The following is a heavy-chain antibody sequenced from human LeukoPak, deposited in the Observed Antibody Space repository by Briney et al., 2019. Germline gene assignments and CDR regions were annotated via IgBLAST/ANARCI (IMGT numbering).Heavy chain of an antibody. CDR3: ARSQCSSANCYHGGNDN. J-gene: IGHJ4*02. V-gene: IGHV3-30*04. CDR2: ISYDGTDI. CDR1: GFTLSRYA. D-gene: IGHD2-2*01. Sequence: GRSLRLSCAASGFTLSRYALHWVRQAPGKGLEWVAVISYDGTDIYYADSVRGRFTISRDNSKNTLYLQLNSLRPEDTAVYYCARSQCSSANCYHGGNDNWGQGNLVTVSS.